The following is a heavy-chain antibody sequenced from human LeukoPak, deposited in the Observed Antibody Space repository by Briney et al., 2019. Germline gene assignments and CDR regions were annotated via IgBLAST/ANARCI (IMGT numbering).Heavy chain of an antibody. D-gene: IGHD7-27*01. CDR2: ITTGGTDT. J-gene: IGHJ4*02. V-gene: IGHV3-23*01. CDR1: RFAFSSYV. CDR3: AKDGDGIQYFDY. Sequence: GGTLRLSCAASRFAFSSYVMSWVRQAPGKGLEWVSTITTGGTDTYYADSVKGRFTISRDNSKNTLFLQMNSLSAEGTAVYYCAKDGDGIQYFDYWGQGTLVTVSS.